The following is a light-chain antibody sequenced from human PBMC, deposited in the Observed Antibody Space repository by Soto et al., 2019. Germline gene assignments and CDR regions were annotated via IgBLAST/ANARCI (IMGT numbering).Light chain of an antibody. J-gene: IGKJ1*01. CDR1: QSVTNY. CDR3: QQRTDRPPWT. V-gene: IGKV3-11*01. CDR2: DAS. Sequence: EIVLTQSPATLSLSPGEGATLSCRASQSVTNYLAWYQQKPGQAPRLLIYDASNRATGIPARFSGSGSGADFTLTISSLEPEDFAVYYCQQRTDRPPWTFGQGTKVDIK.